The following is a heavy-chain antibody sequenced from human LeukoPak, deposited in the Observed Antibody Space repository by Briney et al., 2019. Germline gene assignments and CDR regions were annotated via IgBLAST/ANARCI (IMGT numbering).Heavy chain of an antibody. CDR2: ISNDGGST. CDR3: AKALNPLNPNSWYMGFDY. V-gene: IGHV3-23*01. J-gene: IGHJ4*02. D-gene: IGHD6-13*01. CDR1: GFTFSIYA. Sequence: GGSLRLSCAASGFTFSIYAMSWVRQAPGKGLEWVSSISNDGGSTVYADSVKGQFTISRDNSKNTLYLQMNSLRAEDTAVYYCAKALNPLNPNSWYMGFDYWGQGTLVTVSS.